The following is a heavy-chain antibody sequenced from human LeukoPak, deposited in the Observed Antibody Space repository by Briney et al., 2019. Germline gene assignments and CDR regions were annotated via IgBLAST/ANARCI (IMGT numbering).Heavy chain of an antibody. J-gene: IGHJ4*02. CDR2: INSDGSST. Sequence: GGSLRLSCAASGFTFSSYWMHWVRQAPGKGLVWVSRINSDGSSTSYADSVKGRFTLSRDNAKNTLYLQMNSLRAKDTAVYYWSRDYGDGAALFDYWGQGTMVTVSS. CDR1: GFTFSSYW. V-gene: IGHV3-74*01. CDR3: SRDYGDGAALFDY. D-gene: IGHD4-17*01.